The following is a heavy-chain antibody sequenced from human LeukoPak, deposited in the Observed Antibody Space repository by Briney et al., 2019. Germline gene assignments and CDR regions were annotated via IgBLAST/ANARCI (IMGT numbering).Heavy chain of an antibody. J-gene: IGHJ3*02. CDR2: INWNSATI. CDR1: GFTFDDYA. D-gene: IGHD3-3*01. Sequence: GGSLRLSCAASGFTFDDYAMYWVRQAPGKGLEWVSGINWNSATIGHADSVKGRFTISRDNAKNRLYLQMNSLRAEDTAVYYCAKTRPRTIFGVVIRNDALDIWGQGTMVTVSS. CDR3: AKTRPRTIFGVVIRNDALDI. V-gene: IGHV3-9*01.